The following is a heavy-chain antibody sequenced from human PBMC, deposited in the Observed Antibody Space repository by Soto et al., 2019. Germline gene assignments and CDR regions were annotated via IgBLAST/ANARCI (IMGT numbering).Heavy chain of an antibody. D-gene: IGHD1-20*01. Sequence: QVQLQQSGPGLVKPSQTLSLTCAISGDSVSSNSAAWNWIRQSPSRGLEWLGMTYYRSKWYNDYAVSVKSRITINPDTSKNQFSLQLNSVTPEDTAVYYCARDRPDYGNWNPGHAFDIWGQGTMVTVSS. CDR3: ARDRPDYGNWNPGHAFDI. CDR1: GDSVSSNSAA. V-gene: IGHV6-1*01. CDR2: TYYRSKWYN. J-gene: IGHJ3*02.